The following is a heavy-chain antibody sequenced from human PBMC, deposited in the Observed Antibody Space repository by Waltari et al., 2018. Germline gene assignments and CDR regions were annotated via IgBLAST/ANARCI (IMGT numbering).Heavy chain of an antibody. CDR3: ARLLPYDFWSSYSGWFDP. Sequence: QLHLQESGPLLVKPSETLSLTCTVSGDSITCRNYYWGWLRQSPEKGLEWIGIIYYSGTDYYNPSLKSRVTISVDSSKNQFSLKVNTVTVADTAVYYCARLLPYDFWSSYSGWFDPWGQGVLVTVSS. D-gene: IGHD3-3*01. CDR1: GDSITCRNYY. J-gene: IGHJ5*02. CDR2: IYYSGTD. V-gene: IGHV4-39*01.